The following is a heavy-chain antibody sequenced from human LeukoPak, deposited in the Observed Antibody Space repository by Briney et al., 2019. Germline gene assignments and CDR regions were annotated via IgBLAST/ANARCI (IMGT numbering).Heavy chain of an antibody. CDR2: ISGSGGST. J-gene: IGHJ3*02. CDR1: GFTFSSYA. Sequence: GGSLRLSCAASGFTFSSYAMSWVRRAPGKGLEWVSAISGSGGSTYYADSVKGRFTISRDNSKNTLYLQMNSLRAEDTAVYYCAKDRASSSGWYGSNAFDIWGQGTMVTVSS. D-gene: IGHD6-19*01. V-gene: IGHV3-23*01. CDR3: AKDRASSSGWYGSNAFDI.